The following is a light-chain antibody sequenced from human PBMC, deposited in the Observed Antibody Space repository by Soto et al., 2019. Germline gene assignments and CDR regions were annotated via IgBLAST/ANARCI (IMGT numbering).Light chain of an antibody. Sequence: QSALAPPASVSGSPGQSITISCTGTSDDVGAYNSVSWYQQLPHKAPQVILYKGTQRPSGVSSRFSGSTSGNAASLTISGLQADDEADYFCCSSAPESTDVFGTGTKLTVL. V-gene: IGLV2-23*01. CDR1: SDDVGAYNS. J-gene: IGLJ1*01. CDR3: CSSAPESTDV. CDR2: KGT.